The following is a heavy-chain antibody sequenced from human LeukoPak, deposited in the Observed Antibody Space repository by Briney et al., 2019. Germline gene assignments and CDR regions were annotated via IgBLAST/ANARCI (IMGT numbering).Heavy chain of an antibody. J-gene: IGHJ4*02. CDR3: ARDLGYCSGSTCYVGYFDY. CDR1: GFTVSTKY. Sequence: GGSLRLSCAASGFTVSTKYMSWVRQAPGKGLEWVSLIYSDGSTYYADSVKGRFTISRDNSKNTLYLQMNSLRAEDTAVYYCARDLGYCSGSTCYVGYFDYWGQGTQVTVSS. CDR2: IYSDGST. V-gene: IGHV3-66*01. D-gene: IGHD2-15*01.